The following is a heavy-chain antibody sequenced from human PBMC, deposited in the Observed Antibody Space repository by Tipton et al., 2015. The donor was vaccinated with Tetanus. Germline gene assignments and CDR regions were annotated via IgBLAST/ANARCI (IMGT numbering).Heavy chain of an antibody. V-gene: IGHV4-59*11. D-gene: IGHD1-14*01. Sequence: TLSLTCTVSGGPISGHYWSWIRQTPGRGLEWIGYISYAGYTSYSPSLKNRVTMSVDTSKNQFSLKLKSVTAADTVVYYCAREMNRFFDIWGRGTLVTVSS. CDR3: AREMNRFFDI. J-gene: IGHJ2*01. CDR2: ISYAGYT. CDR1: GGPISGHY.